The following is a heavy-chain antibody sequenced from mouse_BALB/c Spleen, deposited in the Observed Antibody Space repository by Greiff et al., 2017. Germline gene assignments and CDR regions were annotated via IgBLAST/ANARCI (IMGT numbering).Heavy chain of an antibody. CDR1: GFTFSSYT. J-gene: IGHJ3*01. CDR2: ISNGGGST. Sequence: EVQVVESGGGLVQPGGSLKLSCAASGFTFSSYTMSWVRQTPEKRLEWVAYISNGGGSTYYPDTVKGRFTISRDNAKNTLYLQMSSLKSEDTAMYYCARHGYGNYGPFAYWGQGTLVTVSA. CDR3: ARHGYGNYGPFAY. V-gene: IGHV5-12-2*01. D-gene: IGHD2-1*01.